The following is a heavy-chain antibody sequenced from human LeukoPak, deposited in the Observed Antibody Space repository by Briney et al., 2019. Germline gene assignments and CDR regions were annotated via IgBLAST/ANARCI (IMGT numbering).Heavy chain of an antibody. Sequence: PSETLSLTCTVSGGSISSYYWSWIRQPPGKGLEWSGYIYYIVGTNYNPSLKSRVTISVDTSKNQFSLKLSSVTAADTAVYYCGRTTTVNSYYYYMDVWGKGTTVTISS. CDR2: IYYIVGT. D-gene: IGHD4-17*01. CDR3: GRTTTVNSYYYYMDV. V-gene: IGHV4-59*01. CDR1: GGSISSYY. J-gene: IGHJ6*03.